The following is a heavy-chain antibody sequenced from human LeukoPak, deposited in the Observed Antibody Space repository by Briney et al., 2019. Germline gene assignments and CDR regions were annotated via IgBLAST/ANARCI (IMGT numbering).Heavy chain of an antibody. D-gene: IGHD2-2*01. Sequence: ASVKVSCKASGYTFTSYDINWVRQATGQGLEWMGGIIPIFGTANYAQKFQGRVTITTDESTSTAYMELSSLRSEDTAVYYATIGYCSSTSCLSSAFDIWGQGTMVTVSS. CDR1: GYTFTSYD. V-gene: IGHV1-69*05. CDR3: TIGYCSSTSCLSSAFDI. J-gene: IGHJ3*02. CDR2: IIPIFGTA.